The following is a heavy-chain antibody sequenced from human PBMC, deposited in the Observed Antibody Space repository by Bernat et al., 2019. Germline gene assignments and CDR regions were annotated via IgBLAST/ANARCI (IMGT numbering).Heavy chain of an antibody. D-gene: IGHD6-13*01. Sequence: QLQLQESGSGLVKPSQTLSLTCAVSGGSISSGGYYWNWIRQHPGKGLEWIGYINYSGRTYYNPSLKSRVSISVDTSKNQFSLKLSSVTAADTAVYYCARVVKSSWHNDYWGQGTLVIVSS. CDR1: GGSISSGGYY. V-gene: IGHV4-31*11. CDR2: INYSGRT. J-gene: IGHJ4*02. CDR3: ARVVKSSWHNDY.